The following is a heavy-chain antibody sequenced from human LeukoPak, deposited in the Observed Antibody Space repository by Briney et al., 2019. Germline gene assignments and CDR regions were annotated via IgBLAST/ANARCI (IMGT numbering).Heavy chain of an antibody. Sequence: SETLSLTCTVSGGSISSYYWSWIRQPPGKGREWIGYIYYSGSTNYNPSLKSRVTISVDTSKNQFSLKLSSVTAADTAVYYCARAYYGSGSLVYWGQGTLVTVSS. CDR3: ARAYYGSGSLVY. CDR2: IYYSGST. D-gene: IGHD3-10*01. V-gene: IGHV4-59*01. CDR1: GGSISSYY. J-gene: IGHJ4*02.